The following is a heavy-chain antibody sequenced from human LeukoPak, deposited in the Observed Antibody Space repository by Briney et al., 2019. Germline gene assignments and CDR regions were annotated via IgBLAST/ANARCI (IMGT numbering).Heavy chain of an antibody. V-gene: IGHV3-30-3*01. CDR2: ISYDGSNK. J-gene: IGHJ4*02. CDR3: ARVEGFNYYDSSGHGSGDY. Sequence: GGSLRLSCAASGFIFTDYWMHWVRQAPGKGLEWVAVISYDGSNKYYADSVKGRFTISRDNSKNTLYLQMNSLRAEDTAVYYCARVEGFNYYDSSGHGSGDYWGQGTLVTVSS. CDR1: GFIFTDYW. D-gene: IGHD3-22*01.